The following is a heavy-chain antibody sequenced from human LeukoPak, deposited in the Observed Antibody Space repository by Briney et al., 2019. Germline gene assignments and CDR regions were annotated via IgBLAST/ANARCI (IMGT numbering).Heavy chain of an antibody. V-gene: IGHV1-18*01. D-gene: IGHD3-10*01. CDR2: ISAYNGNT. CDR1: GYTLTSYN. Sequence: GASVKGSCKASGYTLTSYNITWVRQAPGQGLEWMGWISAYNGNTNYAQRRQSRVTMTTDTATSTAYTELRSLRSDDTTVYSCARDRSYGAGSDYPDADYLDYWGQGTLVTVSS. CDR3: ARDRSYGAGSDYPDADYLDY. J-gene: IGHJ4*02.